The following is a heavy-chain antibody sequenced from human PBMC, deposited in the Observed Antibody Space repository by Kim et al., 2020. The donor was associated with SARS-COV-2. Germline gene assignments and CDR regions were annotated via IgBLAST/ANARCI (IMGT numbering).Heavy chain of an antibody. Sequence: GGSLRLSCAASGFTVSSNYMSWVRQAPGKGLEWVSVIYSGGSTYYADSVKGRFTISRDNSKNTLYLQMNSLRAEDTAVYYCAREVYYYDSSGYDDAFDIWGQGTMVTVSS. J-gene: IGHJ3*02. CDR1: GFTVSSNY. CDR3: AREVYYYDSSGYDDAFDI. D-gene: IGHD3-22*01. V-gene: IGHV3-53*01. CDR2: IYSGGST.